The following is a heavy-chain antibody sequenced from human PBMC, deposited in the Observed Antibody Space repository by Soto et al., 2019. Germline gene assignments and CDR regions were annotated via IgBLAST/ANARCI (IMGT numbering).Heavy chain of an antibody. CDR3: ARAPRYNDFWSDLDV. CDR1: GFTFGDSY. CDR2: ISPGSRYP. J-gene: IGHJ6*02. Sequence: GGSLRLSCAGSGFTFGDSYMSWIRQAPGKGLEWLSYISPGSRYPAYADSVKGRFTISRDNAKRSLYLQMNSLRREDTALYYCARAPRYNDFWSDLDVWGQGTTVTVSS. V-gene: IGHV3-11*06. D-gene: IGHD3-3*01.